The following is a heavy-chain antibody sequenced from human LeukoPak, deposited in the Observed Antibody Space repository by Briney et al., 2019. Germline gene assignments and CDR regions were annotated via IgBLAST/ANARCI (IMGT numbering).Heavy chain of an antibody. CDR3: ARVMGPPDY. CDR2: ISTYNGNP. D-gene: IGHD2-8*01. J-gene: IGHJ4*02. CDR1: GYTFSTLD. V-gene: IGHV1-18*01. Sequence: ASVKVSCKTSGYTFSTLDISWVRQAPGQGLEWMGWISTYNGNPNYVQKFQGRVTMTTDTSTSTAYMELRGLKSDDTAVYYCARVMGPPDYWGQGTLVTVFS.